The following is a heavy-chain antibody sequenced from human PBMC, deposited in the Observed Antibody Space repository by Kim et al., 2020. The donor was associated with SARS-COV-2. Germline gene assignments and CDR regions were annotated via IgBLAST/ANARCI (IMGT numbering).Heavy chain of an antibody. Sequence: GGSLRLSCAASGFTFSSYWMHWVRQAPGKGLVWVSRINSDGSSTSYADSVKGRFTISRDNAKNTLYLQMNSLRAEDTAVYYCARGGMVVTAIQAFDYWGQGTLVTVSS. CDR1: GFTFSSYW. V-gene: IGHV3-74*01. J-gene: IGHJ4*02. CDR2: INSDGSST. D-gene: IGHD2-21*02. CDR3: ARGGMVVTAIQAFDY.